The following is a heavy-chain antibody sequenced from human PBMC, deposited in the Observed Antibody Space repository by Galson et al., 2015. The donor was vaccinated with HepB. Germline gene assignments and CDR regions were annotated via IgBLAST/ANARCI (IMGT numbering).Heavy chain of an antibody. CDR2: FSGYDGST. CDR1: GYSFSHYG. Sequence: SVKVSCKASGYSFSHYGLSWIRQAPGPGLEWMGWFSGYDGSTNYAQRFQGRVTMTADASTGTAYLELRNLRSDDTAVYYCARDSRLELRLNNYFSYGMDVWGQGSAVIVSS. CDR3: ARDSRLELRLNNYFSYGMDV. D-gene: IGHD1-1*01. J-gene: IGHJ6*02. V-gene: IGHV1-18*01.